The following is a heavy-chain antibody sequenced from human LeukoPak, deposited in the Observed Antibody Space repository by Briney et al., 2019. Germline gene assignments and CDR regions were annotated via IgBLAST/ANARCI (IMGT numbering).Heavy chain of an antibody. Sequence: RSGGSLRLSCAASGFTFSSYGMHWVRQARGKGREGGAVISYDGSNKYYADSVKGRFTISRDNSKNTLYLQMYSLRAENTAVYYCAKVEGASKASVYWGQGALVTVSS. CDR3: AKVEGASKASVY. J-gene: IGHJ4*02. V-gene: IGHV3-30*18. CDR1: GFTFSSYG. CDR2: ISYDGSNK. D-gene: IGHD1-1*01.